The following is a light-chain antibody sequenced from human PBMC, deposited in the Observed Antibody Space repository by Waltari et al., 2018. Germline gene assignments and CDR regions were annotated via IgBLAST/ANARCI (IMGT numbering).Light chain of an antibody. CDR3: SSYAGSSTLYV. Sequence: QSVLTQPASVSGSPGQSITISCTGTSSDGGSYNLVSRYQQHPGKAPKLMIYEGSKRPSGVSNRFSGSKSGNTASLTISGLQAEDEADYFCSSYAGSSTLYVFGTGTKVTVL. J-gene: IGLJ1*01. CDR2: EGS. V-gene: IGLV2-23*01. CDR1: SSDGGSYNL.